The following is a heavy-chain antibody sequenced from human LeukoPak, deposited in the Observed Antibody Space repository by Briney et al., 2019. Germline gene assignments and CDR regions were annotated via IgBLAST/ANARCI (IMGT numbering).Heavy chain of an antibody. J-gene: IGHJ4*02. CDR2: INHSGST. Sequence: PSETLSLTCAVYGGSFSGYYWSWIRQPPGKGLEWIGEINHSGSTNYNPSLKSRVTISVDTSKNQFSLKLSSVTAADTAVYYCARLNYYGSGSPTGDYWGQGTLVTVSS. CDR3: ARLNYYGSGSPTGDY. V-gene: IGHV4-34*01. D-gene: IGHD3-10*01. CDR1: GGSFSGYY.